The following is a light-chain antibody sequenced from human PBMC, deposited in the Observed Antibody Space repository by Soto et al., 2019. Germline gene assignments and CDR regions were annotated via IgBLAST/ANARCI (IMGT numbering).Light chain of an antibody. CDR2: AAS. J-gene: IGKJ2*01. Sequence: EIQMTQSPSSLSASVGDRVTITCRASQSIRSYLNWYQQKPGKAPKLLIYAASSLQSGVPSRFSVSGSGTDFTLTISSLQPDDVANYYCQQSYSTPYTFGRGTKLEIK. CDR3: QQSYSTPYT. V-gene: IGKV1-39*01. CDR1: QSIRSY.